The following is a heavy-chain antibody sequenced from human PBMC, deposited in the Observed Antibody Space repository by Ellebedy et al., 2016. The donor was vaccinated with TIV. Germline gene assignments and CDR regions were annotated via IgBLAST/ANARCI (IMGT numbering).Heavy chain of an antibody. V-gene: IGHV1-2*02. CDR2: NNPNSGGT. D-gene: IGHD3-10*01. CDR1: EYTFTGYY. CDR3: ARDGSGAWAFDM. J-gene: IGHJ3*02. Sequence: AASVKVSCKASEYTFTGYYMHWVRQAPGQGLEWMGWNNPNSGGTNYAQKFQGRVTMTRDTSISTAYMELTRLRSDDTAVYYCARDGSGAWAFDMWGQGTMVTVSS.